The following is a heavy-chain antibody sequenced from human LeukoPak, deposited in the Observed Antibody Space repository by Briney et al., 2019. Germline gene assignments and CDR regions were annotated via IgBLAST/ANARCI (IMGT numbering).Heavy chain of an antibody. CDR3: ARDYGYSYGNYYMDV. CDR1: GFTFSSYS. V-gene: IGHV3-21*01. J-gene: IGHJ6*03. D-gene: IGHD5-18*01. CDR2: ISSSSSYV. Sequence: KTEGSLRLSCAASGFTFSSYSMNWVRQAPGKGLEWVSSISSSSSYVYYADSVKGRFTISRDNAKNSLYLQMNSLRAEDTAVYYCARDYGYSYGNYYMDVWGKGTTVTVSS.